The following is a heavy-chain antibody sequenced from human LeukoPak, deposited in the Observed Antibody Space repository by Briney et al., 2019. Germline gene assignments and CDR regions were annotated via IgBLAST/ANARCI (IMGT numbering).Heavy chain of an antibody. V-gene: IGHV3-13*01. Sequence: GGSLRLSCAASGFTFSSYDMHWVRQATGKGLEWVSAVGTAGDTYYPGSVKGRFTISRENAKNSLYLQMNSLRAGDTAVYYCARGVGSRRTNRAFDIWGQGTMVTVSS. D-gene: IGHD6-13*01. CDR3: ARGVGSRRTNRAFDI. J-gene: IGHJ3*02. CDR1: GFTFSSYD. CDR2: VGTAGDT.